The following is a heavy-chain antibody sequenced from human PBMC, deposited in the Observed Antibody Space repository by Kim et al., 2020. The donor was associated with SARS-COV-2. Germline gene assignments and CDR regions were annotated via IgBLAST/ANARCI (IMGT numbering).Heavy chain of an antibody. V-gene: IGHV1-46*01. CDR1: GYTFTSYY. D-gene: IGHD5-12*01. CDR3: ATSPGRGYSGYDWKIDY. CDR2: INPSGGST. J-gene: IGHJ4*02. Sequence: ASVKVSCKASGYTFTSYYMHWVRQAPGQGLEWMGIINPSGGSTSYAQKFQGRVTMTRDTSTSTVYMELSSLRSEDTAVYYCATSPGRGYSGYDWKIDYWGQGTLVTVSS.